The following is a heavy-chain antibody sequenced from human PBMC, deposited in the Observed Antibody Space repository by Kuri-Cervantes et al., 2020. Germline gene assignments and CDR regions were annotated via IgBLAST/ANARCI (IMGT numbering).Heavy chain of an antibody. V-gene: IGHV3-43*01. J-gene: IGHJ4*02. CDR3: ASGDDYFWGVSWD. Sequence: ETLSLTCAASGFTFDDYTMHWVRQVPGKGLEWISVISWEGDSTDYADSVKGRFTISSDNDKNSLYLQMNSLRAEDTAVYYCASGDDYFWGVSWDWGQGTLVTVSS. CDR2: ISWEGDST. D-gene: IGHD3-16*01. CDR1: GFTFDDYT.